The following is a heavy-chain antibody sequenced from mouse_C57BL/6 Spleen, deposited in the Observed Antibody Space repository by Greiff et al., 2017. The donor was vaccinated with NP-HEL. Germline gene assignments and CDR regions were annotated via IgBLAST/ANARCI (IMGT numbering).Heavy chain of an antibody. Sequence: EVQLQQSGPVLVKPGASVKMSCKASGYTFTDYYMNWVKQSHGKSLEWIGVINPYNGGTSYNQKFKGKATLTVDKSTSTAYMELNSLTSEDSAVYYCASEGDITTGVDYAMDYWGQGTSVTVSS. CDR2: INPYNGGT. CDR1: GYTFTDYY. J-gene: IGHJ4*01. V-gene: IGHV1-19*01. D-gene: IGHD1-1*01. CDR3: ASEGDITTGVDYAMDY.